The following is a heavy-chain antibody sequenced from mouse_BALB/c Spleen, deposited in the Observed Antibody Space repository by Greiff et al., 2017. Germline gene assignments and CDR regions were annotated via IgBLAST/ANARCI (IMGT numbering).Heavy chain of an antibody. J-gene: IGHJ3*01. D-gene: IGHD3-3*01. V-gene: IGHV7-3*02. CDR3: ARDDLAGFAY. Sequence: DVMLVESGGGLVQPGGSLRLSCATSGFTFTDYYMSWVRQPPGKALEWLGFIRNKANGYTTEYSASVKGRFTISRDNSQSILYLQMNTLRAEDSATYYCARDDLAGFAYWGQGTLVTVSA. CDR2: IRNKANGYTT. CDR1: GFTFTDYY.